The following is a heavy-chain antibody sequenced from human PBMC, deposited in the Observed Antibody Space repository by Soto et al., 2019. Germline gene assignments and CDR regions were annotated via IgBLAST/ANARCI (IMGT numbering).Heavy chain of an antibody. V-gene: IGHV4-39*01. CDR2: IYHSGST. CDR3: ARRGPAAAGAFDY. J-gene: IGHJ4*02. CDR1: GDSIGSSNYY. Sequence: SETLSLTCTVSGDSIGSSNYYWGWLRQPPGKGLEWIGHIYHSGSTYSNPSLKSRVTISVDTSKNQFSLELSSVTASYTAVYYCARRGPAAAGAFDYWGQGTLVTVSS. D-gene: IGHD6-13*01.